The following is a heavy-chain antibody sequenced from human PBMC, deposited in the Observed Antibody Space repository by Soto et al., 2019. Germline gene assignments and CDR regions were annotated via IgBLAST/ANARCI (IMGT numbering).Heavy chain of an antibody. V-gene: IGHV4-30-4*01. CDR2: IHYSGTT. Sequence: QVQLQESGPGLVKPSQTLYLTCPVSGASISSGDSYWTWIRQPPGKGLEWIGYIHYSGTTYYNPSLKSRVTISVDTSKNQFSLKLSSVTAADTAVYFCARDKSLTTDFDYWGQETLVTVSS. CDR1: GASISSGDSY. J-gene: IGHJ4*02. D-gene: IGHD3-22*01. CDR3: ARDKSLTTDFDY.